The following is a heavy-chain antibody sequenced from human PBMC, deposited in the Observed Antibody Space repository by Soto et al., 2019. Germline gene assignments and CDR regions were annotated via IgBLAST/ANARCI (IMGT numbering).Heavy chain of an antibody. Sequence: EVQLLESGGGLVQPGGSLRLSCAASGFTFSNYAMSWVRQAPGKGLEWVAFISGSGGSTYYADFVKGRFTLSRDNSKNTLYVQMNSLRAEDTAVYYWAKDRPVGTYYYYMGVWGKGTKVTVSS. CDR1: GFTFSNYA. V-gene: IGHV3-23*01. CDR3: AKDRPVGTYYYYMGV. J-gene: IGHJ6*03. D-gene: IGHD1-1*01. CDR2: ISGSGGST.